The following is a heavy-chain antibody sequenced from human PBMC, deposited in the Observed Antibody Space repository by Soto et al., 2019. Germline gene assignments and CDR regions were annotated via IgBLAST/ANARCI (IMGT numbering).Heavy chain of an antibody. V-gene: IGHV3-23*01. CDR1: GFIFSSYV. J-gene: IGHJ3*02. D-gene: IGHD6-19*01. Sequence: EVQLLESGGGLVRPGGSLRLSCAASGFIFSSYVMSWVRQAPGKGLEWVSAISGSGTTAYYADSVKGRFTFSRDNSKKTMYLQMNSLRAEDTAVYYCAKTTDGWFSAFEIWGQGTMVTVSS. CDR2: ISGSGTTA. CDR3: AKTTDGWFSAFEI.